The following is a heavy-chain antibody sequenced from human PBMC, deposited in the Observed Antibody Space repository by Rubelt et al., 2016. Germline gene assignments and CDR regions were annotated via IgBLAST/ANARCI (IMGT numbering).Heavy chain of an antibody. CDR2: FNADSGTT. CDR1: GYTFTNYD. D-gene: IGHD6-19*01. Sequence: QVQLVQSGAEVKKPGASVKVSCKASGYTFTNYDIIWVRQAPGQGLEWMGWFNADSGTTRYSEHFQGGVTITRDTSATTVDMELSSLRSEDTAVYFCATGPLGGWSEYWGQGTQVTVSS. CDR3: ATGPLGGWSEY. J-gene: IGHJ4*02. V-gene: IGHV1-18*01.